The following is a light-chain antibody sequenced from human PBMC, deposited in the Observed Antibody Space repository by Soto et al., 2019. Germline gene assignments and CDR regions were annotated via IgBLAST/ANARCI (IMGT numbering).Light chain of an antibody. Sequence: QSVLTQPPSASGTPGQRVTISCSGSSSNIGSNNVNWYQQLPGTDPKLLIYLNDQRPSGVPDRFFGANTGASASLAINWLQSEDEDDDYCTSWDDSLNGVLFGGGTKLTVL. CDR3: TSWDDSLNGVL. CDR1: SSNIGSNN. J-gene: IGLJ2*01. V-gene: IGLV1-44*01. CDR2: LND.